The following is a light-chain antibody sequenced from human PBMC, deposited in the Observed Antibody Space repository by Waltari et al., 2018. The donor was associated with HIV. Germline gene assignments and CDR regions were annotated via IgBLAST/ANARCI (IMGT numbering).Light chain of an antibody. V-gene: IGLV2-8*01. Sequence: QSALTQPPSASGSPGQSVTIPCTGTSSDVGGSNYVSWYQQHPGRAPKLWIFGVSQRPSGVPCRVYGSKCTKTASLTVSGLQAEDEAEYCRSSNAGRSVLFGGGTKLTV. CDR1: SSDVGGSNY. CDR3: SSNAGRSVL. J-gene: IGLJ2*01. CDR2: GVS.